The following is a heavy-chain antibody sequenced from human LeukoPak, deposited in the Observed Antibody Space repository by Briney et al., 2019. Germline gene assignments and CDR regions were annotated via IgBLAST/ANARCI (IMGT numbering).Heavy chain of an antibody. J-gene: IGHJ4*02. CDR1: GFTFSSYW. D-gene: IGHD1-26*01. V-gene: IGHV3-53*01. Sequence: PGGSLRLSCAASGFTFSSYWMHWVRQAPGKGLEWVSVIYSGGSTYYVDSVKGRFTISRDNSKNTLYLQMNSLRADDTAVYYCATSGGYYQFDYWGQGTLVTVSS. CDR2: IYSGGST. CDR3: ATSGGYYQFDY.